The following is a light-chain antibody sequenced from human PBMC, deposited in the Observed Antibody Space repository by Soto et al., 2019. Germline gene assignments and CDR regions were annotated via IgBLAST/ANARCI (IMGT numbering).Light chain of an antibody. CDR2: LEGDGSY. CDR1: SGHSSFI. J-gene: IGLJ3*02. Sequence: QPVLTQSSSASASLGSSVKLTCTLSSGHSSFIIAWHQQQPGKAPRFLMKLEGDGSYDKGSGVPDRFSGSSSGPDRYLTISNLQFEDEADYYCETWDDNTWVFGGGTKVTVL. V-gene: IGLV4-60*02. CDR3: ETWDDNTWV.